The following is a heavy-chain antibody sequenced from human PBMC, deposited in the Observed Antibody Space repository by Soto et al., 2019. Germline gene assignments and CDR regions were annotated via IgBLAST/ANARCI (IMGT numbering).Heavy chain of an antibody. J-gene: IGHJ5*02. CDR3: ASVQVFYGGFDP. Sequence: PGGSLRLSCADSGFKFSSYAVSLVRQAPAKGLEWVEVISYDGSNKYYADSVKGRFTISRDNSKNTLYLQMNSLRAEDTAVYYCASVQVFYGGFDPWGQGT. V-gene: IGHV3-30-3*01. CDR2: ISYDGSNK. D-gene: IGHD3-10*01. CDR1: GFKFSSYA.